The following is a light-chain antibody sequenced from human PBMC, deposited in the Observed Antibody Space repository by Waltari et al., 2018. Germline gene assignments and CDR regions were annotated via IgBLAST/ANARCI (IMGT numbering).Light chain of an antibody. CDR2: KVS. CDR3: VPGTPGAPT. Sequence: DVVMTQSLLPLPVTLGQSASIPCRSRQSLLYVDGNTYLNGFQQRTGQSPGRLIYKVSQRDSGVPDRFSGSGSGTDFTLKISRVAANGVGVYYCVPGTPGAPTFGGGTKVDIK. V-gene: IGKV2-30*01. J-gene: IGKJ4*01. CDR1: QSLLYVDGNTY.